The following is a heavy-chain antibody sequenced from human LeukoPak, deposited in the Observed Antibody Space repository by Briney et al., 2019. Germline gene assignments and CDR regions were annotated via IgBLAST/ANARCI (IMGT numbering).Heavy chain of an antibody. D-gene: IGHD3-10*01. Sequence: GASVRVSCKASGYTFTSYAMHWVRQAPGQRLEWMGWINAGNGNTKYSQEFQGRVTITRDTSASTAYMELSSLRSEDMAVYYCARGPMVRGVNWFDPWGQGTLVTVSS. CDR3: ARGPMVRGVNWFDP. CDR2: INAGNGNT. V-gene: IGHV1-3*03. J-gene: IGHJ5*02. CDR1: GYTFTSYA.